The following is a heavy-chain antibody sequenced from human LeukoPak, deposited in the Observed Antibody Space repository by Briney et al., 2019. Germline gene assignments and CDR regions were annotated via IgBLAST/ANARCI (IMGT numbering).Heavy chain of an antibody. V-gene: IGHV3-7*01. CDR2: IKEDGSEK. CDR3: ARLNWNYADY. D-gene: IGHD3-3*01. J-gene: IGHJ4*02. CDR1: GFTFSHHW. Sequence: GGSLRLSCTASGFTFSHHWMTWVRQAPEKGLEWVANIKEDGSEKDYVDSVKGRFTISRDKGKNSLYLQMNSLRGEDTAVYYCARLNWNYADYWGQGTLVTVSS.